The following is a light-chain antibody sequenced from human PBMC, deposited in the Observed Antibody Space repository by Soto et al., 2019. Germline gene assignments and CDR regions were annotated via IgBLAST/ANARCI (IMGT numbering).Light chain of an antibody. CDR3: MQGTHWPPWT. J-gene: IGKJ1*01. CDR2: MAS. CDR1: QSLVYSDGNTY. V-gene: IGKV2-30*01. Sequence: DVVLTQSPLSLPVTLGQPASLSCRSSQSLVYSDGNTYLSWFQQRPGQSPRRLIYMASNRDSGVPDRFSGSGSGTDFTLRISRVEAEDVGIYFCMQGTHWPPWTFGPGTKVEIK.